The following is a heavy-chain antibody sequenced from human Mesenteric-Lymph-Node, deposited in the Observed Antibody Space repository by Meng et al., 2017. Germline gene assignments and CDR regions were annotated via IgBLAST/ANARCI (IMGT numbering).Heavy chain of an antibody. V-gene: IGHV3-20*04. Sequence: GESLKISCAASGFTFDDYGMSWVRQAPGKGLEWVSGINWNGGSTGYADSVKGRFTISRDNAKNSLYLQMNSLRAEDTALYYCARQYYYGSGSYIDWGQGTLVTVSS. J-gene: IGHJ4*02. D-gene: IGHD3-10*01. CDR2: INWNGGST. CDR3: ARQYYYGSGSYID. CDR1: GFTFDDYG.